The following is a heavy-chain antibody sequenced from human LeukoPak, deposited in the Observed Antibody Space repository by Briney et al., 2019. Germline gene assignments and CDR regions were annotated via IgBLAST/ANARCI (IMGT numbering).Heavy chain of an antibody. D-gene: IGHD1-26*01. CDR2: ISAYNGNT. CDR3: ARGLSSGSYEISYPDNWFDP. CDR1: GYTFTSYG. Sequence: GASVKVSCKASGYTFTSYGISWVRQAPGQGLEWMGWISAYNGNTNYAQKLQGRVTMTTDTSTSTAYMELSSLRSEDTAVYYCARGLSSGSYEISYPDNWFDPWGQGTLVTVSS. V-gene: IGHV1-18*01. J-gene: IGHJ5*02.